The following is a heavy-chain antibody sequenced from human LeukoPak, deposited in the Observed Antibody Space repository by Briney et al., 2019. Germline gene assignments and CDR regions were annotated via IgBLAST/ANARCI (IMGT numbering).Heavy chain of an antibody. J-gene: IGHJ5*02. D-gene: IGHD1-26*01. CDR1: GFTLSDSA. V-gene: IGHV3-73*01. CDR2: IDRPAKSYAK. Sequence: PGGPLRLSCAASGFTLSDSAIHWVRQASGKGLEWVGLIDRPAKSYAKAYGASVGGRFTISRDDSKNTAYLQMDSLKTEDTALYYCTRDRGTYNWLDPWGQGTLVTVSS. CDR3: TRDRGTYNWLDP.